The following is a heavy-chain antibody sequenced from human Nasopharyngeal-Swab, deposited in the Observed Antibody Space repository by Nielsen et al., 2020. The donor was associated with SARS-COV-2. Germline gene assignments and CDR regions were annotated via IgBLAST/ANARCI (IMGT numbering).Heavy chain of an antibody. CDR1: GYTFTSYG. V-gene: IGHV1-18*01. CDR2: INFNNGNT. J-gene: IGHJ5*02. CDR3: ARDSDFLGSSSRFDL. Sequence: ASVKVSCKASGYTFTSYGISWVRQAPGQGLEWMGLINFNNGNTNYAQSLEGRITMTTDTSTSTAYMELRSLRSDDTAVYYCARDSDFLGSSSRFDLWGQGTLVTVSS. D-gene: IGHD6-6*01.